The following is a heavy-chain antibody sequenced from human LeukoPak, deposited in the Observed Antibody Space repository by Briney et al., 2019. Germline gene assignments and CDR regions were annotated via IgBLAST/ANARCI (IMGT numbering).Heavy chain of an antibody. Sequence: EGSLRLSCAVSGLIFSDYSMNWVRQAPGKGLEGVSTITAGGDYTYYADSVKGRFTVSRDNSKNTLYLQMNSLRAEDTAIYYCANWNDYWGQGTLVTVSS. J-gene: IGHJ4*02. CDR1: GLIFSDYS. CDR2: ITAGGDYT. V-gene: IGHV3-23*01. CDR3: ANWNDY. D-gene: IGHD1-1*01.